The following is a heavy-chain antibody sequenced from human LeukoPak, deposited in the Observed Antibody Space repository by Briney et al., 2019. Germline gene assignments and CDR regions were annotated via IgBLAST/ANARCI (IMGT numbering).Heavy chain of an antibody. CDR3: ARAPPGIAVADY. Sequence: PSETLSLTCAVYGGSSSGYYWSWIRQPPGKGLEWIGEINHSGSTNYNPSLKSRVTISVDTSKNQFSLKLSSVTAADTAVYYCARAPPGIAVADYWGQGTLVTVSS. J-gene: IGHJ4*02. V-gene: IGHV4-34*01. CDR2: INHSGST. CDR1: GGSSSGYY. D-gene: IGHD6-19*01.